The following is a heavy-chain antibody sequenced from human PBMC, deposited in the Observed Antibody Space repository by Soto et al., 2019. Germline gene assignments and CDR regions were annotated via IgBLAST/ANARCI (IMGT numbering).Heavy chain of an antibody. CDR1: GFTFSSYG. J-gene: IGHJ5*02. CDR2: ISYDGSNK. D-gene: IGHD3-22*01. Sequence: GGSLRLSCAASGFTFSSYGMHWVRQAPGKGLEWVAVISYDGSNKYYADSVKGRFTISRDNSKNTLYLQMNSLRAEDTAVYYCAKERTYYYDNGFGPWGQGTLVTV. V-gene: IGHV3-30*18. CDR3: AKERTYYYDNGFGP.